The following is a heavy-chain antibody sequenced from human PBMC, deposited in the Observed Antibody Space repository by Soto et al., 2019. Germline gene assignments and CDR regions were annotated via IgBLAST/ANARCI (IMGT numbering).Heavy chain of an antibody. D-gene: IGHD3-22*01. CDR1: GFTFSSYS. Sequence: EVQLLESGGGLVQPGGSLRLSCAASGFTFSSYSMSWVRQAPGKGLEWVSGFRTSGDGGTTYYADSVKGRFTISRDNSKNTLYLQLNSLRTEDTAVYYCARGNYYDSSCFDYWGQGALVTVSS. CDR3: ARGNYYDSSCFDY. J-gene: IGHJ4*02. CDR2: FRTSGDGGTT. V-gene: IGHV3-23*01.